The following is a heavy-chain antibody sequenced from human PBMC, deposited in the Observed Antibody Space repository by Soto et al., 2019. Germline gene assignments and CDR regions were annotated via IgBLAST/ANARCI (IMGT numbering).Heavy chain of an antibody. Sequence: SETLSLTCTVSGASINSGGYYWSWIRQLPGKGLEWIGYIYFSGSTYYNPSLESRVTISLDTSQNQFSLKLRSVTAADTAVYYCASGHARAVLLACWGPGTLVTVS. V-gene: IGHV4-31*03. CDR2: IYFSGST. J-gene: IGHJ4*02. CDR3: ASGHARAVLLAC. D-gene: IGHD3-10*01. CDR1: GASINSGGYY.